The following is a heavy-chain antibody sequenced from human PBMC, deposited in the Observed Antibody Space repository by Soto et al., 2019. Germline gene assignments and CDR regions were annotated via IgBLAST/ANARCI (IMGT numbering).Heavy chain of an antibody. Sequence: GGSLRLSCAASGFTFSSYWMSWVRQAPGKGLEWVANIKQDGSEKYYGDSVKGRFTISRDNAKNSLYLQMNSLRAEDTAVYYCARGIYCSGGSCYSDAFDIWGQGTMVTVSS. V-gene: IGHV3-7*03. CDR3: ARGIYCSGGSCYSDAFDI. J-gene: IGHJ3*02. CDR1: GFTFSSYW. D-gene: IGHD2-15*01. CDR2: IKQDGSEK.